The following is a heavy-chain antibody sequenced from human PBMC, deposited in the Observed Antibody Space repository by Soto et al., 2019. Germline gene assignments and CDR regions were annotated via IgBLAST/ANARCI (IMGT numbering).Heavy chain of an antibody. Sequence: LSLTWAVYGGSFSGCYWSWIRQPPGKGLEWIGKINHSGSTNYNPSLKSRVTISVDTSKNQFSLKLSSVTAADTAVYYCARGGITMVRGVIKKRYSNSYMDVWGKGTAVTVSS. J-gene: IGHJ6*03. V-gene: IGHV4-34*01. D-gene: IGHD3-10*01. CDR1: GGSFSGCY. CDR3: ARGGITMVRGVIKKRYSNSYMDV. CDR2: INHSGST.